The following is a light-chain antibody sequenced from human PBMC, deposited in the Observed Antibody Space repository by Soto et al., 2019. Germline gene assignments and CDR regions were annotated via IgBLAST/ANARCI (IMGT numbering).Light chain of an antibody. CDR2: DNT. Sequence: QSVLTQPPSVSGAPGERVTISCTGSSSDIGAGYRVRWYQQVPGTAPKLLIYDNTNRPPGVPARFSGSKSGTSASLAISGLQAEDEADYYCQSFDKYLSAVVFGGGTKVTVL. CDR1: SSDIGAGYR. V-gene: IGLV1-40*01. J-gene: IGLJ2*01. CDR3: QSFDKYLSAVV.